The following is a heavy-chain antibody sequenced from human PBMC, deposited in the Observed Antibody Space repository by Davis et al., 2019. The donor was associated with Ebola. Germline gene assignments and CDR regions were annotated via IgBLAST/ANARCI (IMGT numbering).Heavy chain of an antibody. D-gene: IGHD1-26*01. J-gene: IGHJ4*02. CDR3: SRDEYSGSHLDY. CDR1: GFTFSSYS. CDR2: ISSSSSYI. Sequence: GESLKISCAASGFTFSSYSMNWVRQAPGKGLEWVSSISSSSSYIYYADSVKGRFTISRDNAKNSLYLQMNSLRDEDTAVYYCSRDEYSGSHLDYWGQGTLVTVSS. V-gene: IGHV3-21*01.